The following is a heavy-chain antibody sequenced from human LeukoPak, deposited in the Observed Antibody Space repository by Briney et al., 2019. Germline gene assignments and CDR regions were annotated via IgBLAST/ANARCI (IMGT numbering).Heavy chain of an antibody. J-gene: IGHJ4*02. V-gene: IGHV1-69-2*01. CDR1: GYTFTDYY. Sequence: ASVKVSCKVSGYTFTDYYMHWVQQAPGKGLEWMGLVDPEDGETIYAEKFQGRVTITADTSTDTAYMELSSLRSEDTAVYYCATDWAEYSSSSRTPPSDYWGQGTLVTVSS. D-gene: IGHD6-6*01. CDR2: VDPEDGET. CDR3: ATDWAEYSSSSRTPPSDY.